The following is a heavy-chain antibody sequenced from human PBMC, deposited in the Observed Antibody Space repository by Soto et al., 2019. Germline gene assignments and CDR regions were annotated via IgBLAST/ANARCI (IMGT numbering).Heavy chain of an antibody. D-gene: IGHD3-9*01. CDR3: AKAMYYDILAHLDP. Sequence: GGSLRLSCAVSGLTVSSNYMSWVRQAPGKGLEWVSIIYSAGSTYYADSVKGRFTISRDNSKNTLYLQMNSLRAEDTAVYYCAKAMYYDILAHLDPWGQGTLVTVSS. CDR1: GLTVSSNY. J-gene: IGHJ5*02. CDR2: IYSAGST. V-gene: IGHV3-53*01.